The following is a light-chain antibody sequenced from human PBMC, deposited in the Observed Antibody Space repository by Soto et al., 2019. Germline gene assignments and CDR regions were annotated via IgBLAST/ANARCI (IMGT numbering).Light chain of an antibody. CDR1: QDIRNE. Sequence: AIQMTQSPSSLSASVGDRVTITCRASQDIRNELGWYQQRPEKAPKALIYGASNLQSGVPSRFSGSGFGTDFTLTISSLQPEDFATYYCLQDRNYPRTFGQGTKVESK. CDR2: GAS. V-gene: IGKV1-6*01. J-gene: IGKJ1*01. CDR3: LQDRNYPRT.